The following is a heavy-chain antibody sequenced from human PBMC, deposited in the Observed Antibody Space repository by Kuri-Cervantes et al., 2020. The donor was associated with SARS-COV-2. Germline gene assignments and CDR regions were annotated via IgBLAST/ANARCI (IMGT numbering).Heavy chain of an antibody. CDR1: GFTFSSYA. J-gene: IGHJ4*02. D-gene: IGHD6-19*01. Sequence: LSLTCAASGFTFSSYAMHWVRQAPGKGLEWVSVIYSGGSTYYADSVKGRFTISRDNSKNTLYLQMNSLRAEDTAVYYCARGRQWLALYYFDYWGQGTLVTVSS. CDR2: IYSGGST. V-gene: IGHV3-53*01. CDR3: ARGRQWLALYYFDY.